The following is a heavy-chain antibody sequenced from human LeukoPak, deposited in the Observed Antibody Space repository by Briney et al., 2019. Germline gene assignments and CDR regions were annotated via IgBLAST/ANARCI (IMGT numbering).Heavy chain of an antibody. Sequence: ASVKVSCMASGYTFTSYYMHWVRQAPGQGLEWMGIINPSGGSTSYAQKFQGRVTMTRDTPTSTVYMELSSLRSEDTAVYYCARDYRENYFDYWGQGTLVTVSS. CDR1: GYTFTSYY. J-gene: IGHJ4*01. CDR2: INPSGGST. D-gene: IGHD3-16*02. CDR3: ARDYRENYFDY. V-gene: IGHV1-46*01.